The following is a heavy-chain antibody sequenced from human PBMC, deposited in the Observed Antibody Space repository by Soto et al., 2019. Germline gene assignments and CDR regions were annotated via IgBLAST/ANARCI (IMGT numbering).Heavy chain of an antibody. CDR1: GYTFTNYG. CDR3: ARGETPREY. J-gene: IGHJ4*02. V-gene: IGHV1-18*01. CDR2: ISAYNGNT. Sequence: QVQLVQSGVEVKKPGASVNVSCKTSGYTFTNYGVSWVRQAPGQGLEWMGWISAYNGNTSYAQKLQGRITMTTDTSTSTAFMELRSLTSDDTAVYFCARGETPREYWCQGSLVTVSS.